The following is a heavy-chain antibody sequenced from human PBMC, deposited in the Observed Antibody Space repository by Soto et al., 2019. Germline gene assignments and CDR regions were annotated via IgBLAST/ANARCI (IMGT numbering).Heavy chain of an antibody. CDR2: IYYSGST. J-gene: IGHJ4*02. CDR1: GGSISSYY. Sequence: SETLSLTCTVSGGSISSYYWSWIRQPPGKGLEWIGYIYYSGSTNYNPSLKSRATISVDTSKNQFSLKLSSVTAADTAVYYCARDYSLSSWTYFDYWGQGTLVTVSS. D-gene: IGHD6-13*01. CDR3: ARDYSLSSWTYFDY. V-gene: IGHV4-59*01.